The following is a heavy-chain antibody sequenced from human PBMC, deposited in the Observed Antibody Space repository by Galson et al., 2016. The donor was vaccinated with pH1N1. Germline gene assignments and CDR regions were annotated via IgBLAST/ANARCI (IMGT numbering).Heavy chain of an antibody. CDR3: AKDHGGSYYVPDAFDF. CDR2: ISWNSGSI. V-gene: IGHV3-9*01. D-gene: IGHD1-26*01. CDR1: GFTFDDYA. J-gene: IGHJ3*01. Sequence: SLRLSCAASGFTFDDYAMHWVRQAPGKGLEWVSGISWNSGSIGYADSVKGRFTISSDNAKNSLYLQMNSLRAEDTALYYCAKDHGGSYYVPDAFDFWGQGTMVTVSS.